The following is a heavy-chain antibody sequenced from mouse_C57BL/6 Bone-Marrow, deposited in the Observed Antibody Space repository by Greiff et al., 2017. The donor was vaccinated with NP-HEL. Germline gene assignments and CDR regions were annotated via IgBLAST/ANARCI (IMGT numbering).Heavy chain of an antibody. CDR3: ARDGYYGDY. D-gene: IGHD2-3*01. CDR1: GYSFTGYY. J-gene: IGHJ4*01. CDR2: INPSTGGT. Sequence: EVQLKQSGPELVKPGASVKISCKASGYSFTGYYMNWVKQSPEKSLEWIGEINPSTGGTTYNQKFKAKATLTVDKSSSTAYMQLKSLTSEDSAVYYCARDGYYGDYWGQGTSVTVSS. V-gene: IGHV1-42*01.